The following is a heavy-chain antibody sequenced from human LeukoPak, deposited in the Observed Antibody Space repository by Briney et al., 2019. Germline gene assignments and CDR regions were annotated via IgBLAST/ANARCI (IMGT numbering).Heavy chain of an antibody. J-gene: IGHJ3*02. CDR2: IIPIFGTA. V-gene: IGHV1-69*13. Sequence: GASVKVSCKASGGTFSSYAISWVRQAPGQGLEWMGGIIPIFGTANYAQKFQGRVTITAGESTSTAYMELSSLRSEDTAVYYCARGVTTVVTQGAFDIWGQGTMVTVSS. CDR1: GGTFSSYA. D-gene: IGHD4-23*01. CDR3: ARGVTTVVTQGAFDI.